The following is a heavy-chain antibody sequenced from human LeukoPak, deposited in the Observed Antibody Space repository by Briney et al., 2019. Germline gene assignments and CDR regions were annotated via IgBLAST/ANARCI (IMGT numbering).Heavy chain of an antibody. CDR3: ARGYYDSSASYFFDY. J-gene: IGHJ4*02. Sequence: GGSLRLSCAASGFTFSSNYMSWVRQAPGKGLEWVSIIYSGGSTYYADSVKGRFTTSRDNSKNTLYLQMNSLRAEDTAVYYCARGYYDSSASYFFDYWGQGALVTVSS. V-gene: IGHV3-66*01. D-gene: IGHD3-22*01. CDR2: IYSGGST. CDR1: GFTFSSNY.